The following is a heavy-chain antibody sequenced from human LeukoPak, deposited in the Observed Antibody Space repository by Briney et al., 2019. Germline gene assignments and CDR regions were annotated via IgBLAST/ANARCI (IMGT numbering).Heavy chain of an antibody. CDR2: IKYDGREK. J-gene: IGHJ6*03. CDR3: TRDTRRAICSGMDCYYYMDV. D-gene: IGHD2-15*01. Sequence: GGSLRLSCAASGFDLSTYWMSWVRQAPGKGLEWVANIKYDGREKYFVGSVKGRFTISRDNAENLLYLQMNSLSAEDTAVYFCTRDTRRAICSGMDCYYYMDVWGKGTTVTVS. CDR1: GFDLSTYW. V-gene: IGHV3-7*01.